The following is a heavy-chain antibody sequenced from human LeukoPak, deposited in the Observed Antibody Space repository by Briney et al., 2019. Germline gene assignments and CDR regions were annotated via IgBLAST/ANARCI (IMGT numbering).Heavy chain of an antibody. V-gene: IGHV3-23*01. Sequence: PGGSLRLSCATSGFSFSSYAMSWVRQAPGKGLEWVSAIAGSSVAAGRSSTYYADSVTGRFTISRDNSKNTLYLQMNSLRADDTAVYYCAKGPVSAIVGATTLDYWGQGTLVTVSS. CDR1: GFSFSSYA. J-gene: IGHJ4*02. D-gene: IGHD1-26*01. CDR3: AKGPVSAIVGATTLDY. CDR2: IAGSSVAAGRSST.